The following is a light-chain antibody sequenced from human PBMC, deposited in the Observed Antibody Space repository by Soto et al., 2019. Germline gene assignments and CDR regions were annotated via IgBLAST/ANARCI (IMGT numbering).Light chain of an antibody. CDR2: VAS. CDR1: QSISRY. CDR3: QQSYGTPIT. V-gene: IGKV1-39*01. J-gene: IGKJ5*01. Sequence: DIQMTQSPSSLSASVGDRVTIACRASQSISRYLNWYQQKPGKAPNLLIYVASSLQSEVPSRFSGSGSGTDFTLTITSLQPQDFETYYCQQSYGTPITCGPGTRLEI.